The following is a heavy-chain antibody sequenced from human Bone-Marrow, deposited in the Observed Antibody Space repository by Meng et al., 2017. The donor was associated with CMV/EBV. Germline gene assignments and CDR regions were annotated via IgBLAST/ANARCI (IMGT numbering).Heavy chain of an antibody. J-gene: IGHJ6*02. V-gene: IGHV3-53*01. CDR1: GFTVSSNY. Sequence: GESLKISCAASGFTVSSNYMSWVRQAPGKGLEWVSVIYSGGSTYYADSVKGRFTISRDNSKNTLYLQMNSLRAEDTAVYYCARTDGWGSGWPQNYYYYGMDVWGQGTTVNVSS. CDR3: ARTDGWGSGWPQNYYYYGMDV. CDR2: IYSGGST. D-gene: IGHD6-19*01.